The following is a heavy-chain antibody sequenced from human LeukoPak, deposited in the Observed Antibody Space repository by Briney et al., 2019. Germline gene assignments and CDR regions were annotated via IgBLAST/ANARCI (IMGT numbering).Heavy chain of an antibody. D-gene: IGHD6-13*01. CDR1: GFTFSSYS. CDR3: ARDLTDAADAFDI. Sequence: GGSLRLSCAASGFTFSSYSMNWVRQAPGKGLEWVSYITGGSYTIYYAQSVRGRFTISRDNAKNSLYLQMNSLRVEDTAVYYCARDLTDAADAFDIWGQGTMVTVSS. CDR2: ITGGSYTI. J-gene: IGHJ3*02. V-gene: IGHV3-48*01.